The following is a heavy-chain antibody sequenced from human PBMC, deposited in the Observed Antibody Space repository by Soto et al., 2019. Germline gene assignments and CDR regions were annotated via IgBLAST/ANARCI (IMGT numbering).Heavy chain of an antibody. D-gene: IGHD3-9*01. J-gene: IGHJ4*02. CDR1: GGSISSGGYY. Sequence: QVQLQESGPGLVKPSQTLSLTCTVSGGSISSGGYYWSWIRQHPGKGLEWIGYIYYSGSTYYNPSLKSRVTIPVDTSKNQFSLKLSSVTAADTAVYYCATQVLTGYSRPFDYWGQGTLVTVSS. V-gene: IGHV4-31*03. CDR2: IYYSGST. CDR3: ATQVLTGYSRPFDY.